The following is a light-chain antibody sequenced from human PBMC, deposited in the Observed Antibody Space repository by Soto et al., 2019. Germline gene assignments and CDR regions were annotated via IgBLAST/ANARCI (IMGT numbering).Light chain of an antibody. J-gene: IGKJ3*01. CDR1: QSISAY. CDR3: QQSYSTPFT. Sequence: DIQMTQSPSSLSASVGDRVTITCRANQSISAYLNWYQQKPGKAPKVLIYAASSLQSGVPSRFSASGSATEFTLTISSLQPEDFATYYCQQSYSTPFTFGPGTKVDIK. CDR2: AAS. V-gene: IGKV1-39*01.